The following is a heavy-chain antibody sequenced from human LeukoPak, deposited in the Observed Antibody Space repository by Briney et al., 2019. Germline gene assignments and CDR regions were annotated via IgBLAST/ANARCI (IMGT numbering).Heavy chain of an antibody. CDR1: GGSFSTYY. CDR3: AKGSNSWCPY. V-gene: IGHV4-34*01. D-gene: IGHD6-13*01. CDR2: INHRGST. Sequence: SETLSLTCAVYGGSFSTYYWSWIRQPPGKGLEWIGEINHRGSTNYNPSLKSRVTISVDTSKNQLSLNLSSVTAADTAVYYCAKGSNSWCPYWGQGTLVTVSS. J-gene: IGHJ4*02.